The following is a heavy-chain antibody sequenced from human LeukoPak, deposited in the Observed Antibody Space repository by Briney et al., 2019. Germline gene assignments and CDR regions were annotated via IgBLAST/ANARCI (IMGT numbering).Heavy chain of an antibody. CDR1: GFTFDDYA. V-gene: IGHV3-9*01. CDR3: AKDKGLGIMITFGGVTFDY. CDR2: ISWNSGSI. J-gene: IGHJ4*02. Sequence: PGGSLRLSCAASGFTFDDYAMHWVRQAPGKGLEWVSGISWNSGSIGYADSVKGRFTISRDNAKNSLYLQMNSLRAEDTALYDCAKDKGLGIMITFGGVTFDYWGQGTLVTVSS. D-gene: IGHD3-16*01.